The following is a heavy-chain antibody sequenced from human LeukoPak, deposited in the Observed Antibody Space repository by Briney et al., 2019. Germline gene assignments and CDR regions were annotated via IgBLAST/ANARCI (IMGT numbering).Heavy chain of an antibody. Sequence: PGGSLRLSCAASGFTFSTYGMHWVRQAPGKGLEWVANIKPDGSEKYYVGSVKGRLTISRDNAKNSLYLQMNSLRADDTALYYCARDSSAAYWGQGTLVTVSS. V-gene: IGHV3-7*01. CDR3: ARDSSAAY. CDR1: GFTFSTYG. CDR2: IKPDGSEK. J-gene: IGHJ4*02.